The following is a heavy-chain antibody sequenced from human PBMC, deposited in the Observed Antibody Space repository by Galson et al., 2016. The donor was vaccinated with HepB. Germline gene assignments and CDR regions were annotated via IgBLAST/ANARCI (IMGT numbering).Heavy chain of an antibody. CDR1: GFTFSNFW. D-gene: IGHD5-12*01. CDR2: INQDGTGK. Sequence: SLRLSCAASGFTFSNFWMTWVRQAPGKGLEWVAHINQDGTGKYYVDSVRGRFTISRDNAENSVYLRMHSLRAEDTGIYYCVSGYTSGYWSQGAPVTVSS. CDR3: VSGYTSGY. V-gene: IGHV3-7*01. J-gene: IGHJ4*02.